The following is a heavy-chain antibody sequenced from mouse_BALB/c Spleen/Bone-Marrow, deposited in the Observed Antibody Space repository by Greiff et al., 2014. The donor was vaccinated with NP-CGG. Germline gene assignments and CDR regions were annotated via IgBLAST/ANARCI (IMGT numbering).Heavy chain of an antibody. J-gene: IGHJ4*01. V-gene: IGHV14-3*02. D-gene: IGHD2-1*01. CDR2: IDPANGNT. Sequence: VQLQQSGAELVKPGASVKLSCTASGFNIKDTYMHWVKQRPEQGLEWIGRIDPANGNTKYDPKFQGKATITADTSSNTAYLQLSSLTSEDTAVYYRAIYYGNYYAMDYWGQGTSVTVSS. CDR3: AIYYGNYYAMDY. CDR1: GFNIKDTY.